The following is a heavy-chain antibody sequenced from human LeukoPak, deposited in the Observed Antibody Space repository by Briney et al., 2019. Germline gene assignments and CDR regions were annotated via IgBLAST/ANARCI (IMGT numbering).Heavy chain of an antibody. Sequence: GGSLRLSCAASGFTFSDYYMSWVRQAPGKGLEWVSAISGSGGSTYYADSMKGRFTISRDNSKSTLYLQMNSLRAEDTAVYYCAKDPSLLWFGEDYYYGMDVWGQGTTVTVSS. CDR3: AKDPSLLWFGEDYYYGMDV. CDR1: GFTFSDYY. V-gene: IGHV3-23*01. CDR2: ISGSGGST. J-gene: IGHJ6*02. D-gene: IGHD3-10*01.